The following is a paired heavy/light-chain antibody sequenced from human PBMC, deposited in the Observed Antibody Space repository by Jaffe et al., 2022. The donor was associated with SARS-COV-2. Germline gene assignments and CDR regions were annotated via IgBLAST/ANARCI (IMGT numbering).Heavy chain of an antibody. CDR2: ISPHNGEI. Sequence: QVQLVQSGAEVKKPGASVKVSCKASGYTFNTYGITWMRQAPGQGLEWMGWISPHNGEIRYAQNLQGRVTMTTDTSTSTAYMELRSLRSDDTAVFYCAREGEPTYTNGVTTLDYWGQGTLVTVSS. CDR1: GYTFNTYG. D-gene: IGHD6-19*01. V-gene: IGHV1-18*01. CDR3: AREGEPTYTNGVTTLDY. J-gene: IGHJ4*02.
Light chain of an antibody. CDR2: GAS. V-gene: IGKV3-11*01. J-gene: IGKJ3*01. Sequence: EIVLTQSPATLSLSPGERATLSCRASQSVSNYLAWYQQKPGQAPRLLIYGASNRATGVPARFSGSGSGTDFTLTISSLEPEDLAVYYCQQRSNWPGTFGPGTKVDVK. CDR3: QQRSNWPGT. CDR1: QSVSNY.